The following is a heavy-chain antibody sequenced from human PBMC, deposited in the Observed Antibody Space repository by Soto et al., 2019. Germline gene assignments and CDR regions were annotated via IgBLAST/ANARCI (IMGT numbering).Heavy chain of an antibody. Sequence: GGSLRLSCAASGFTFGSYGMHWVRQAPGKGLEWVALISYDGSNKYYADSVKGRFTISRDNSKNTLYLQMNSLRTEDTAVYYCASERLAVLRSVLDYWGQGTLVTVSS. CDR2: ISYDGSNK. V-gene: IGHV3-30*03. CDR1: GFTFGSYG. J-gene: IGHJ4*02. CDR3: ASERLAVLRSVLDY. D-gene: IGHD2-8*02.